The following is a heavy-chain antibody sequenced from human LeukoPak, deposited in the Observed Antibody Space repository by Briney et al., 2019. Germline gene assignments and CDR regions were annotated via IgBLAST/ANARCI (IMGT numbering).Heavy chain of an antibody. Sequence: SETLSLTCTVSGGSISSGDYYWSWIRQHPGKGLEWIGYIYYSGSTYYNPSLKRRVTISVDTSKNQFSLKLSSVTAADTAVYYCARGGTHLTFPVWGQGTLVTVSS. CDR1: GGSISSGDYY. CDR2: IYYSGST. J-gene: IGHJ4*02. V-gene: IGHV4-31*03. CDR3: ARGGTHLTFPV. D-gene: IGHD3-16*01.